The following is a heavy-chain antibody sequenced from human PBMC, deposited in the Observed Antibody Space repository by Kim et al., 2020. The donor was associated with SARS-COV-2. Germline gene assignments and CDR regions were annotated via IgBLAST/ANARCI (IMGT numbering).Heavy chain of an antibody. Sequence: IDSADSVKGRVITSRDNAKNSLYLQMNSLRPEDTALYFCTRDVLAGGADVWGQGTAVIVSS. CDR3: TRDVLAGGADV. CDR2: I. V-gene: IGHV3-9*01. D-gene: IGHD3-3*02. J-gene: IGHJ6*02.